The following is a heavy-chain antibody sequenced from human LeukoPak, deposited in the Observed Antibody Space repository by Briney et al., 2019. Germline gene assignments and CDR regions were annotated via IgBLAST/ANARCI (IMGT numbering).Heavy chain of an antibody. J-gene: IGHJ3*02. V-gene: IGHV4-39*01. CDR2: IYYSGST. D-gene: IGHD1-26*01. Sequence: SETLSLTCTVSGGSISSSSYYWGWIRQPPGKGLEWIGSIYYSGSTYYNPSLKSRVTISVDTSKNQFSLKLSSVTAADTAVYYCARHEYSGSYYDPAAWGFDIWGQGTMVTVSS. CDR3: ARHEYSGSYYDPAAWGFDI. CDR1: GGSISSSSYY.